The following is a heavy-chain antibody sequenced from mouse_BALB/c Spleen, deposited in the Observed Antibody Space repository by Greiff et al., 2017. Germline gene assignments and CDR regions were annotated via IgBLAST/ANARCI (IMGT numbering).Heavy chain of an antibody. V-gene: IGHV5-9-4*01. Sequence: EVQVVESGGGLVKPGGSLKLSCAASGFTFSSYAMSWVRQSPEKRLEWVAEISSGGSYTYYPDTVTGRFTISRDNAKNTLYLEMSSLRSEDTAMYYCARALYDYDGNAMDYWGQGTSVTVSS. CDR3: ARALYDYDGNAMDY. J-gene: IGHJ4*01. D-gene: IGHD2-4*01. CDR1: GFTFSSYA. CDR2: ISSGGSYT.